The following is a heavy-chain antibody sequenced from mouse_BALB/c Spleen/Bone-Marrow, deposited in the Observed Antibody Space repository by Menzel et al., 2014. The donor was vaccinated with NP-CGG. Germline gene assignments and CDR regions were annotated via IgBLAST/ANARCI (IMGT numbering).Heavy chain of an antibody. Sequence: VQLQQSGAELGMPGASVKMSCKASGYTFTDNWIYWVKQRPGQGLEWIGAIDTSDSYTNFNQKFMGKASSTVDASSGTAYMQVSSLTSDDSAVYYCARGGHDFSLDYWGQGTSVTVSS. D-gene: IGHD2-4*01. CDR2: IDTSDSYT. CDR3: ARGGHDFSLDY. J-gene: IGHJ4*01. CDR1: GYTFTDNW. V-gene: IGHV1-69*01.